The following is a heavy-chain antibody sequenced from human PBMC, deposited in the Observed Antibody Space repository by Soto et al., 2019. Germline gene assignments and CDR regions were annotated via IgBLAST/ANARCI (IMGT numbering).Heavy chain of an antibody. J-gene: IGHJ5*02. V-gene: IGHV3-74*01. CDR1: GFTFSSSW. D-gene: IGHD5-18*01. CDR2: ISTDGTGT. Sequence: LRLSCAASGFTFSSSWMHWVRQAPGKGLVWVSRISTDGTGTDYADSAKGRFTISRDNAKNTLYLQMNSLRADDTAVYYCARGVLSRYGFGDSWGQGTLVLVSA. CDR3: ARGVLSRYGFGDS.